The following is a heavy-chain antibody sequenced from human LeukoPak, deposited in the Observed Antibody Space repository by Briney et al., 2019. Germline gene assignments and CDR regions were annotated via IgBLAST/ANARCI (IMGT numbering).Heavy chain of an antibody. CDR2: IRYDGSNK. V-gene: IGHV3-30*02. Sequence: GGSLRLSCAASGFAASGFTFSTFGMHWVRQAPGKGLEWVAFIRYDGSNKYYADSVKGRFTISRDDSKNTLYLQMNSLRAEDTAVYYCARDKGSSSVGAFDYWGQGTLVTVSS. J-gene: IGHJ4*02. CDR3: ARDKGSSSVGAFDY. CDR1: GFTFSTFG. D-gene: IGHD6-6*01.